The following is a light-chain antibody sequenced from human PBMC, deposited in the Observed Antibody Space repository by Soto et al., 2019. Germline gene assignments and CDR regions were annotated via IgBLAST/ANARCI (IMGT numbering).Light chain of an antibody. J-gene: IGLJ1*01. CDR2: GVT. V-gene: IGLV2-14*01. CDR3: FSFATFTYV. Sequence: QSVLTQPASVSGSPGQSITISCTGTSSDVGAYNYVSWYQQYPGKAPKLMIYGVTNRPSGVSNRFSGSKTGNTASLTISGLQAEDEADYYCFSFATFTYVFGTGTKVTVL. CDR1: SSDVGAYNY.